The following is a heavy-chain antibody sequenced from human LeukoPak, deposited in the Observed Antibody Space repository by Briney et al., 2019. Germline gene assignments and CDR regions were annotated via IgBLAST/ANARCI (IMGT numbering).Heavy chain of an antibody. V-gene: IGHV3-49*03. CDR3: TRDDFWSGYYPPRDY. CDR2: IRSKAYGGTT. J-gene: IGHJ4*02. CDR1: GFTFGDYA. Sequence: GGPLRLSCTASGFTFGDYAMSWFRQAPGKGLEWVGFIRSKAYGGTTEYAASVKGRFTISRDDSKSIAYLQMNSLKTEDTAVYYCTRDDFWSGYYPPRDYWGQGTLVTVSS. D-gene: IGHD3-3*01.